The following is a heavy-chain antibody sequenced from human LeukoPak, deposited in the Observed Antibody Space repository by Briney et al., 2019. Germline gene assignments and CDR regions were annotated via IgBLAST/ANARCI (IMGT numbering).Heavy chain of an antibody. V-gene: IGHV3-21*01. J-gene: IGHJ6*02. D-gene: IGHD3-3*01. CDR1: GFTFSSYS. CDR3: ARARDFWSGLSRSYYYYGMDV. Sequence: PGGSLRLSCAASGFTFSSYSMNWVRQAPGKGLEWVSSISSSSSYIYYADSVKGRFTISRDNAKNSLYLQMNSLRAEDTAVYYCARARDFWSGLSRSYYYYGMDVWGHGTTVTVSS. CDR2: ISSSSSYI.